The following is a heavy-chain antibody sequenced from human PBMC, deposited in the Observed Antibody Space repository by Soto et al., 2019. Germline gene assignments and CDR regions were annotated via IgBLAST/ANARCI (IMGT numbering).Heavy chain of an antibody. CDR2: MNPNSGNT. V-gene: IGHV1-8*01. J-gene: IGHJ6*03. Sequence: GASVKVSCKASGYTFTSYDINWVRQATGQGLEWMGWMNPNSGNTGYAQKFQGRVTMTRNTSISTAYMELSSLRSEDTAVYYCARGLRGSRLRVWSRLFSSYTDVWGKGTTVTVSS. CDR3: ARGLRGSRLRVWSRLFSSYTDV. CDR1: GYTFTSYD. D-gene: IGHD3-3*01.